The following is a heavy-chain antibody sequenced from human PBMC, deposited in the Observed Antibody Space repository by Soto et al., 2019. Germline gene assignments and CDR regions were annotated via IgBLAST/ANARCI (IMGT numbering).Heavy chain of an antibody. CDR2: ISYDGNNK. CDR1: GFTLSNNG. CDR3: AKGGSGNYLTYYYYYGMDV. Sequence: GGSLRLSCAASGFTLSNNGMHWVRQAPGTGLEWVAVISYDGNNKYYADFVKGRFTISRDNSKNTVYLEMNNLRAEDTAMYYCAKGGSGNYLTYYYYYGMDVWGQGTTVTVSS. V-gene: IGHV3-30*18. J-gene: IGHJ6*02. D-gene: IGHD3-22*01.